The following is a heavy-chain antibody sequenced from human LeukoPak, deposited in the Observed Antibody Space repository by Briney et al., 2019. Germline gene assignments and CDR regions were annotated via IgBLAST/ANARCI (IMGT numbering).Heavy chain of an antibody. CDR2: IYHSGST. CDR1: GGSISSGGYY. V-gene: IGHV4-30-2*01. CDR3: ARVSKRSIAAAGGFDY. D-gene: IGHD6-13*01. Sequence: APETLSLTCTVSGGSISSGGYYWSWIRQPPGKGLEWIGYIYHSGSTYYNPSLKSRVTISVDRSKNQFSLKLSSVTAADTAVYYCARVSKRSIAAAGGFDYWSQGTLVTVSS. J-gene: IGHJ4*02.